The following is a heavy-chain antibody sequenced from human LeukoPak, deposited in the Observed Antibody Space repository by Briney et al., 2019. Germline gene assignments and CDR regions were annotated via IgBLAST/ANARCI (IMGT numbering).Heavy chain of an antibody. J-gene: IGHJ5*02. D-gene: IGHD4-17*01. CDR2: ISWNSGSI. CDR1: GFPFDDYA. Sequence: GGSLRLSCAASGFPFDDYAMHWVRQAPGKGLEWVSGISWNSGSIGYADSVKGRFTISRDNAKNSLYLQMNSLRAEDTALYYCAKDRSPTVTEGWFDPWGQGTLVTVSS. CDR3: AKDRSPTVTEGWFDP. V-gene: IGHV3-9*01.